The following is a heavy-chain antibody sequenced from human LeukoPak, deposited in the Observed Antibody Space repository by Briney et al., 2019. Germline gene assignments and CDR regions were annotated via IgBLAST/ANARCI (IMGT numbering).Heavy chain of an antibody. CDR2: IYYSGST. V-gene: IGHV4-39*07. CDR1: GGSISSSSYY. CDR3: ARDYSYGHN. Sequence: SETPSLTCTVSGGSISSSSYYWGWIRQPPGKGLEWIGSIYYSGSTYYNPSLKSRVTISVDTSKNQFSLKLSSVTAADTAVYYCARDYSYGHNWGQGTLVTVSS. J-gene: IGHJ4*02. D-gene: IGHD5-18*01.